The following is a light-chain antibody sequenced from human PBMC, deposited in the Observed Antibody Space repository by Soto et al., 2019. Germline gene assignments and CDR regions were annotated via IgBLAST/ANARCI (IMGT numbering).Light chain of an antibody. CDR2: AVS. Sequence: DIQMTQYPSSLSASVGDTVTITCRARHYISNYLAWFQQKPGIAPRSLMYAVSYLQSGVPSKFSGSGAGTEFNLTLCSLQTEDCATYYCQQYTSYPWTFGQGTKVHLK. CDR3: QQYTSYPWT. V-gene: IGKV1-16*02. CDR1: HYISNY. J-gene: IGKJ1*01.